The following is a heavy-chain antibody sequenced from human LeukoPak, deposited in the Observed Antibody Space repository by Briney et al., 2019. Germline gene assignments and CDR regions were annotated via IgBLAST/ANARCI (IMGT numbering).Heavy chain of an antibody. CDR2: IKEDGSDK. V-gene: IGHV3-7*01. J-gene: IGHJ4*02. CDR3: ARVNYGSGTCFDY. Sequence: GGSLRLSCAVSGFTISDYWMTWVGQAPGRRLEWVANIKEDGSDKQYVDSVQGRFTISRDNAGNSLHLQMNSLRVEDTAVYYCARVNYGSGTCFDYWGQGTLVTVSS. D-gene: IGHD3-10*01. CDR1: GFTISDYW.